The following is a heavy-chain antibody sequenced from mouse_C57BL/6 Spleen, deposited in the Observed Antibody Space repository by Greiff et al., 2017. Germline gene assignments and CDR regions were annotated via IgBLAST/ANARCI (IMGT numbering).Heavy chain of an antibody. V-gene: IGHV5-17*01. CDR1: GFTFSDYG. J-gene: IGHJ4*01. Sequence: EVHLVESGGGLVKPGGSLKLSCAASGFTFSDYGMHWVRQAPEKGLEWVAYISSGSSTIYYADTVKGRFTISRDNAKNTLFLQMTSLRSEDTAMYYCARGGYYGMDYWGQGTSVTVSS. CDR2: ISSGSSTI. CDR3: ARGGYYGMDY.